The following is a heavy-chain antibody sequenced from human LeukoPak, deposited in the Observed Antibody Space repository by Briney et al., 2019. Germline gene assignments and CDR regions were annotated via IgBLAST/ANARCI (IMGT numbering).Heavy chain of an antibody. V-gene: IGHV4-4*07. CDR1: GFTFDDYA. J-gene: IGHJ6*03. CDR3: ARDKRVAVAGTYIYYYYMDV. D-gene: IGHD6-19*01. Sequence: GSLRLSCVASGFTFDDYAMHWVRQPAGKGLEWIGRIDISGSGSTNYNPSLNSRVTMSVDTSKNQFSLKLSSVPAADTAVYYCARDKRVAVAGTYIYYYYMDVWGNGTTVTISS. CDR2: IDISGSGST.